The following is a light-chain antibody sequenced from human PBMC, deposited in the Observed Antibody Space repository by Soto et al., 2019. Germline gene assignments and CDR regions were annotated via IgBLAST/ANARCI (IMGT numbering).Light chain of an antibody. Sequence: QSALTQPASVSGSPGKSITISCTGTSSDVGSYNLVSWYQQHPGKAPKLMIYEGGKRPSGVSNRFSGSKSGNTASLTISGLQAEDEADYYCCSYAGSPHVVFGGGTQLTVL. V-gene: IGLV2-23*01. CDR2: EGG. J-gene: IGLJ2*01. CDR3: CSYAGSPHVV. CDR1: SSDVGSYNL.